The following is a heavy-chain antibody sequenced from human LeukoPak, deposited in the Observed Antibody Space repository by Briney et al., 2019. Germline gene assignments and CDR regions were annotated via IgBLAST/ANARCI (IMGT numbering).Heavy chain of an antibody. Sequence: GGSLRLSCAASGFTFSSYSMNWVRQAPGKGLEWVSAISGNGDTTYYADSVKGRFTISRDNSKNTLYLQMNSLRAEDTAVYSCARGITIFGVVTRPDYWGQGTLVTVSS. D-gene: IGHD3-3*01. CDR3: ARGITIFGVVTRPDY. J-gene: IGHJ4*02. CDR1: GFTFSSYS. V-gene: IGHV3-23*01. CDR2: ISGNGDTT.